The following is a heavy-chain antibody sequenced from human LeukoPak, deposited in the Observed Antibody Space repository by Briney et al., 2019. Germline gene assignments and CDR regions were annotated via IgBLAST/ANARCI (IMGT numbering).Heavy chain of an antibody. D-gene: IGHD3-10*01. J-gene: IGHJ4*02. CDR3: ARLPYGSGSYYKNDY. V-gene: IGHV4-34*01. Sequence: PSETLSLTCAVYGRSFSPYYWSWIRQPPGKGLEWIGEINHSGSTNYNPSLKSRVTISVDTSKNQFSLKLSSVTAADTAVYYCARLPYGSGSYYKNDYWGQGTLVTVSS. CDR2: INHSGST. CDR1: GRSFSPYY.